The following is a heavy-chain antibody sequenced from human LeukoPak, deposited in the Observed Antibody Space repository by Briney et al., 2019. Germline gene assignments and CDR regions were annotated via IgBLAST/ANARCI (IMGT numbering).Heavy chain of an antibody. CDR3: ARVHDYSNYGWYFDL. D-gene: IGHD4-11*01. J-gene: IGHJ2*01. CDR1: GFTFSSYS. CDR2: ISSSSSTI. V-gene: IGHV3-48*01. Sequence: GGSLRLSRAASGFTFSSYSMNWVRQAPGKGLEWVSYISSSSSTIYYADSVKGRFTISRDNAKNSLYLQMNSLRAEDTAVYYCARVHDYSNYGWYFDLWGRGTLVTVSS.